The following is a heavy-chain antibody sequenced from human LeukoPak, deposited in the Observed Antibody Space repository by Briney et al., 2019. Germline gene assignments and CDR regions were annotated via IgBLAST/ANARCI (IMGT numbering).Heavy chain of an antibody. CDR3: ARDSYSISSLYDF. V-gene: IGHV1-46*01. J-gene: IGHJ4*02. CDR2: INPSGGST. D-gene: IGHD6-6*01. Sequence: GASVKVSCKASGYTFTSYYIHWVRQAPGQGLEWMGIINPSGGSTTYAQKFQGRVTITRDTPTSTVYMVLSSLRSEDTAVYYCARDSYSISSLYDFWGQGTLVTVSS. CDR1: GYTFTSYY.